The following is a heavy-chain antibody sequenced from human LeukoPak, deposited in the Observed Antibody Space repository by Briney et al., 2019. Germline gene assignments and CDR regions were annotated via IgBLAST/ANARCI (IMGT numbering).Heavy chain of an antibody. J-gene: IGHJ5*02. CDR2: INTDGSTT. CDR3: ARGTRGFDP. Sequence: GGSLRLSCAASGFTLSSYWMYWVRQAPGKGLVWVSRINTDGSTTNYADSVKGRFTISRDNAKNTPFLQMNSLRLEDTAVYYCARGTRGFDPWGQGTLVTVSS. D-gene: IGHD2-2*01. V-gene: IGHV3-74*01. CDR1: GFTLSSYW.